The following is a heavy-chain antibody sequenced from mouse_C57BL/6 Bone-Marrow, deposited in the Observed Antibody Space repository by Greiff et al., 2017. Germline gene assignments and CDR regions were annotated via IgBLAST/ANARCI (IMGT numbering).Heavy chain of an antibody. D-gene: IGHD2-14*01. J-gene: IGHJ4*01. Sequence: VQLKESGPGLVAPSQCLSITCTASGFSLPSYGVSWVRQPPGKGLEWLGVIRGDGGSTYHSALIYRLTIIKENYKSQVYLKMNRLQTDDTATYYCDKIYRKRGAMDDWGKGTSVTVSS. CDR3: DKIYRKRGAMDD. CDR2: IRGDGGS. V-gene: IGHV2-3*01. CDR1: GFSLPSYG.